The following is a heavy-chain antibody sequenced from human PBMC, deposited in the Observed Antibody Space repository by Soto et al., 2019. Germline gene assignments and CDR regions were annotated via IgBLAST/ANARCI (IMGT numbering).Heavy chain of an antibody. CDR1: GYTFTNYG. CDR3: VRDPNYYDSSGHPPIDY. J-gene: IGHJ4*01. Sequence: QVQLVQSGGEVKKPGAAVKVSCKASGYTFTNYGITWVRQAPGQGLEWMGWISGYNGNTNYAQKVQGRVTMTTDTSTSTAYMELRSLTSDDTAVYYCVRDPNYYDSSGHPPIDYWGHGTLVTVSS. CDR2: ISGYNGNT. D-gene: IGHD3-22*01. V-gene: IGHV1-18*01.